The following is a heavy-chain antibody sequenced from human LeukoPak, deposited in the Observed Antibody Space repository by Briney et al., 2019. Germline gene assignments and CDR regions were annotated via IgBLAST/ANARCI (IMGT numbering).Heavy chain of an antibody. J-gene: IGHJ4*02. Sequence: PGLSLRLSCAAPQFSFTTYAMSWVRQAPRRGLEWVSSIGVSGFPTYYADSVKGRFTISRDNSQNPVYLQINSLGADDTAVYYCEKVATWTYFDSWGQGTVVTVSS. CDR2: IGVSGFPT. D-gene: IGHD3/OR15-3a*01. CDR3: EKVATWTYFDS. V-gene: IGHV3-23*01. CDR1: QFSFTTYA.